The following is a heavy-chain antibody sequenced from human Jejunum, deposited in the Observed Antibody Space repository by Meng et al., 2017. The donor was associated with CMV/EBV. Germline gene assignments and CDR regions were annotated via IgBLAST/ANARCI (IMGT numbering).Heavy chain of an antibody. CDR1: RYTINVNE. CDR2: INAYSGDT. V-gene: IGHV1-2*02. D-gene: IGHD6-6*01. J-gene: IGHJ4*02. CDR3: ARDLMAADHTHY. Sequence: CKASRYTINVNECHWVRQANGQELEWMGRINAYSGDTTYSQKFQGRLTMTRDTSISTAYMELSSLTSDDTAVYYCARDLMAADHTHYWGQGSLVTVSS.